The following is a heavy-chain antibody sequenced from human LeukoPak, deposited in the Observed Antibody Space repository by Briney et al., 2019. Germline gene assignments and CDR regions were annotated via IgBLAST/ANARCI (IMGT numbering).Heavy chain of an antibody. Sequence: SETLSLTCTVYGGSIISSYWSWIRQPPGKGLEWIGYIYYTGTTNYNPSLKSRVAISVDTSKNQFSLKLSSVTAADTAVYYCARDGIAVAGTGVDYWGQGTLVTVSS. V-gene: IGHV4-59*12. CDR3: ARDGIAVAGTGVDY. CDR1: GGSIISSY. D-gene: IGHD6-19*01. CDR2: IYYTGTT. J-gene: IGHJ4*02.